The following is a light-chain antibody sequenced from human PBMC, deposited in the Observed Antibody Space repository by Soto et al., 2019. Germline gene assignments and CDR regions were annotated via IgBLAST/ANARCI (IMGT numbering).Light chain of an antibody. Sequence: QSALTQHASVSGSPGQSITISCTGTSSDVGGYNYVSWYQQHPGKAPKLIIYEVSNRPSGVSNRFSGSKSGNTASLTISGLQAEDEADYYCNSYTSKSTGVFGTGTKVTVL. V-gene: IGLV2-14*01. J-gene: IGLJ1*01. CDR3: NSYTSKSTGV. CDR2: EVS. CDR1: SSDVGGYNY.